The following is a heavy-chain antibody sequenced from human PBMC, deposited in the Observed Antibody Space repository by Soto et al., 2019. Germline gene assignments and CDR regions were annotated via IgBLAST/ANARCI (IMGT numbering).Heavy chain of an antibody. CDR1: GYTFTSYG. Sequence: QVQLVQSGAEVKKPGASVKVSCKASGYTFTSYGISWVRQAPGQGLEWMGWISAYNGNTNYAQKLQGRVTMTTDTSTSTAYMELRSLRADDTAVYYCARVGGQWLAGGHYYYGMDVWGQGTTVTVSS. D-gene: IGHD6-19*01. J-gene: IGHJ6*02. CDR2: ISAYNGNT. CDR3: ARVGGQWLAGGHYYYGMDV. V-gene: IGHV1-18*01.